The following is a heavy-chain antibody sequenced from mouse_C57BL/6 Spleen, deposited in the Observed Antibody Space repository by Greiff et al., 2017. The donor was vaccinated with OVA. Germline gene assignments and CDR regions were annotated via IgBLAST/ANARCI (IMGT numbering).Heavy chain of an antibody. CDR3: AKWGYAMDD. Sequence: EVMLVESGGGLVKPGGSLKLSCAASGFTFSDYGMHWVRQAPEKGLEWVAYISSGSSTIYYADTVKGRFTISRDNAKTTLFLQMTSLRSEDTAIYYCAKWGYAMDDWGQGTSVTVSS. J-gene: IGHJ4*01. CDR1: GFTFSDYG. CDR2: ISSGSSTI. V-gene: IGHV5-17*01.